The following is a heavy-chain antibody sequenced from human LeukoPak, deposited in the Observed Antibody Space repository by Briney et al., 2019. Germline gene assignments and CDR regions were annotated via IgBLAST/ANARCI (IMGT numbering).Heavy chain of an antibody. J-gene: IGHJ4*02. CDR1: GFTFSSYW. CDR2: IKQDASEI. V-gene: IGHV3-7*01. CDR3: AKDKIVGPTTLDH. D-gene: IGHD1-26*01. Sequence: GGSLRLSCAASGFTFSSYWMSWVRQAPGKGLEWVANIKQDASEIYYVDSVKGRFTISRDNAKNSLYLQMNSLRADDTAVYYCAKDKIVGPTTLDHWGQGTLVTVSS.